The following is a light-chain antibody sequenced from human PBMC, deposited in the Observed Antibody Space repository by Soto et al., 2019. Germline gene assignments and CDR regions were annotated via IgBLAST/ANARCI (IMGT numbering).Light chain of an antibody. CDR1: SSNIGAGYD. CDR3: QSYDSSLSISV. CDR2: GDI. Sequence: QSVLTQPPSVSGAPGQRVSISCTGTSSNIGAGYDVHWYQHLPGTAPKLLIFGDINRRSGVPDRFSGSKSGTSASLAIAGLQAEDEADYYCQSYDSSLSISVFGGGTKLTVL. J-gene: IGLJ2*01. V-gene: IGLV1-40*01.